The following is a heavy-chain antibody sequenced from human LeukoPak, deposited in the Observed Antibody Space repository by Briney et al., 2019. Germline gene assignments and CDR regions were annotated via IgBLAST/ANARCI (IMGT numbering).Heavy chain of an antibody. CDR3: ATSDPDVWGRLSFDP. CDR2: IIPILATA. D-gene: IGHD3-16*01. CDR1: GGTFTSYA. Sequence: SVKVSCKASGGTFTSYAISWVRQAPGQGLEWMGGIIPILATANYAQKFQGRVTITTDESTSTAYMELSRLRSEDTAVYCCATSDPDVWGRLSFDPWGQGTQVTVSS. J-gene: IGHJ5*02. V-gene: IGHV1-69*05.